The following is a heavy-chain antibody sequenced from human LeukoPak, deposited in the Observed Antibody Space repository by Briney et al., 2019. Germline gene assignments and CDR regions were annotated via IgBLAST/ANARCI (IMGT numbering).Heavy chain of an antibody. CDR1: VYTFTSYD. V-gene: IGHV1-8*01. D-gene: IGHD6-13*01. CDR2: MNPNSGNP. CDR3: ASTSGYSSSWYERDDY. Sequence: ASVTVSCTASVYTFTSYDINWVRQATGQGLEWMGWMNPNSGNPGYAQKFQGRVTMTRNTSITTAYMELSSLRSEDTAVYYCASTSGYSSSWYERDDYWGQGTLVTVSS. J-gene: IGHJ4*02.